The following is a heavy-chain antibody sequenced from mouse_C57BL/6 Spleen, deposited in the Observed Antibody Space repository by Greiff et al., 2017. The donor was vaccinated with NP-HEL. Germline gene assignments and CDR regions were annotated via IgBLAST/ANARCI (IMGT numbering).Heavy chain of an antibody. V-gene: IGHV1-18*01. CDR1: GYTFTDYN. Sequence: VQLKESGPELVKPGASVKIPCKASGYTFTDYNMDWVKQSHGKSLEWIGDINPNNGGTIYNQKFKGKATLTVDKSSSTAYMELRSLTSEDTAVYYCARERWLLNYWYFDVWGTGTTVTVSS. CDR2: INPNNGGT. J-gene: IGHJ1*03. D-gene: IGHD2-3*01. CDR3: ARERWLLNYWYFDV.